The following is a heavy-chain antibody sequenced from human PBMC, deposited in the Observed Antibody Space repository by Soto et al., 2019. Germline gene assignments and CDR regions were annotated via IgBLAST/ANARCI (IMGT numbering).Heavy chain of an antibody. J-gene: IGHJ4*02. CDR1: GYSFAGYW. D-gene: IGHD3-22*01. Sequence: GESLKISCKGSGYSFAGYWITWVRQKPGKGLEWMGRIDPSDSQTYYSPSFRGHVTISVTKSITTVFLQWSSLRASDTAMYYCVRQIYDSDTGPNFQYYFDSWGQGTPVTVSS. CDR3: VRQIYDSDTGPNFQYYFDS. CDR2: IDPSDSQT. V-gene: IGHV5-10-1*01.